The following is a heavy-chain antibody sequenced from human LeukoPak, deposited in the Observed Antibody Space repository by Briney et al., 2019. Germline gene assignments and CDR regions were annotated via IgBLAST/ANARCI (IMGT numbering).Heavy chain of an antibody. CDR3: ARGRLRYGGNSGYY. J-gene: IGHJ4*02. D-gene: IGHD4-23*01. Sequence: GASVKVSCKASGYTFTSYDINWVRQATGQGLEWLGWMNPNSGNTGYAQKFQGRVTMTRNTSISTAYMELSSLRSEDTAVYYCARGRLRYGGNSGYYWGQGTLVTVSS. V-gene: IGHV1-8*01. CDR1: GYTFTSYD. CDR2: MNPNSGNT.